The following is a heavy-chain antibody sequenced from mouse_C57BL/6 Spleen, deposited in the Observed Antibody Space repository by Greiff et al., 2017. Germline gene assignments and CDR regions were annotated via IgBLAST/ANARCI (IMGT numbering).Heavy chain of an antibody. CDR1: GYAFSSYW. J-gene: IGHJ4*01. Sequence: VKLMESGAELVKPGASVKISCKASGYAFSSYWMNWVKQRPGKGLEWIGQIYPGDGDTNYNGKFKGKATLTADKSSSTAYMQLSSLTSEDSAVYFCARWITTVVARNAMDYWGQGTSVTVSS. CDR3: ARWITTVVARNAMDY. D-gene: IGHD1-1*01. CDR2: IYPGDGDT. V-gene: IGHV1-80*01.